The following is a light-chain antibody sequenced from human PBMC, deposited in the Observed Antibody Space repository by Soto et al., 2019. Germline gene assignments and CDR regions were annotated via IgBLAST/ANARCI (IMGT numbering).Light chain of an antibody. CDR2: GAS. CDR3: QQYTARPPWT. CDR1: HHIATN. V-gene: IGKV3-15*01. Sequence: EIVMTQSPVTLSVSPGERATLSCRASHHIATNLAWYQQKPGQPPRLLIYGASTRATGVSARFSGSGSGTEFTLTISSLQSDDFAVYYCQQYTARPPWTFGQGTRV. J-gene: IGKJ1*01.